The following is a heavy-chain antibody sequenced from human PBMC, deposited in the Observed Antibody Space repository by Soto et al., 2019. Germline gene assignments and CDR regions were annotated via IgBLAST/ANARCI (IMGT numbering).Heavy chain of an antibody. CDR1: GYIFTRYY. D-gene: IGHD6-19*01. CDR2: INPSGGST. V-gene: IGHV1-46*01. CDR3: ARAGRMAGAFDI. Sequence: ASVKVSCKASGYIFTRYYMHWVRQAPGQGLEWMGIINPSGGSTSYAQKFQGRVTMTRDTSTSTVYMELSSLRSEDTAAYYCARAGRMAGAFDIWGQGTMVTVSS. J-gene: IGHJ3*02.